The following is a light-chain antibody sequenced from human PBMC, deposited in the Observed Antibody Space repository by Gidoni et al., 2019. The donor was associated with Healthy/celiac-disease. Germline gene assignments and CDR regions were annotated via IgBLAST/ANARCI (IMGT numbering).Light chain of an antibody. Sequence: DIQMTQSPSTLSASVGDRVTITCRASQSISSWLAWYQPKPGKAPKLLIYKASSLESGVPSRFSGSGSGTEFTLTISSLQPGDFATYYCQQYNSPVTFRPGTRLEIK. CDR2: KAS. J-gene: IGKJ5*01. CDR3: QQYNSPVT. V-gene: IGKV1-5*03. CDR1: QSISSW.